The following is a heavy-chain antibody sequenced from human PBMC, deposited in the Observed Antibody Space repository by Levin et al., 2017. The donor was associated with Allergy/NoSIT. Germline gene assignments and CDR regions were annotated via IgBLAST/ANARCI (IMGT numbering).Heavy chain of an antibody. V-gene: IGHV3-53*01. CDR1: GFTVSTNY. D-gene: IGHD5-12*01. J-gene: IGHJ4*02. CDR3: ARASGSGYDLSY. CDR2: IYSGGST. Sequence: PGESLKISCAASGFTVSTNYMSWVRQAPGKGLEWVSVIYSGGSTYYADSVKGRFTISRDNSKNTLYLQMNSLRAEDTAVYYCARASGSGYDLSYWGQGTLVTVSS.